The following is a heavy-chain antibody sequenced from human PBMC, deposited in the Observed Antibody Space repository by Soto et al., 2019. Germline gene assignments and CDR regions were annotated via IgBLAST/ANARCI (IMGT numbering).Heavy chain of an antibody. V-gene: IGHV4-59*01. CDR2: IYYSGST. D-gene: IGHD3-22*01. J-gene: IGHJ4*02. CDR3: ARDSLPYDSSGYYPLFDY. CDR1: GGSISSYY. Sequence: SETLSLTCTVSGGSISSYYWSWIRPPPGKGLERIGYIYYSGSTNYNSSLKSRVTISVDTSKNQFSLKMSCVTAEDTAVYYCARDSLPYDSSGYYPLFDYWGQGTLVTVSS.